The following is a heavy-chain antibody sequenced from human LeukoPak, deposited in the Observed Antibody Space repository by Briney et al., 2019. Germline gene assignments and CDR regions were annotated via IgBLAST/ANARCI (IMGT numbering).Heavy chain of an antibody. CDR2: ISYDVGKK. Sequence: GGSLRLSCAVSGFTVSGNYMSWVRQAPGKGLEWVAVISYDVGKKYYADSVKGRFTISRDNSKNTLYLQMNSLRAEDTAVYYCAKDDYYDTSGYRDWGQGTLVTASS. D-gene: IGHD3-22*01. CDR3: AKDDYYDTSGYRD. J-gene: IGHJ4*02. V-gene: IGHV3-30*18. CDR1: GFTVSGNY.